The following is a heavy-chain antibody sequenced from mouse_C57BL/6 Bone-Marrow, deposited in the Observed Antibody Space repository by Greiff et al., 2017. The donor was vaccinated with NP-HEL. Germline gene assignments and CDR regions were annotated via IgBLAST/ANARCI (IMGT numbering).Heavy chain of an antibody. D-gene: IGHD1-1*01. CDR1: GYTFTDYY. CDR2: INPNNGGT. J-gene: IGHJ2*01. Sequence: EVQLQQSGPELVKPGASVKISCKASGYTFTDYYMNWVKQSHGKSLEWIGDINPNNGGTSYNQKFKGKATLTVDKSSSTAYMELRSLTSEDSAVYYCAREGGSPSFGYWGQGTTLTVSS. CDR3: AREGGSPSFGY. V-gene: IGHV1-26*01.